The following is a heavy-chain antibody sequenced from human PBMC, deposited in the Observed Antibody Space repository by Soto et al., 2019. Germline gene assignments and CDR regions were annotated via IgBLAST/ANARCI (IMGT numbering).Heavy chain of an antibody. CDR3: ARDSGLPHDAFDI. CDR2: ISSSSSTI. V-gene: IGHV3-48*04. CDR1: GFTFSSYS. J-gene: IGHJ3*02. D-gene: IGHD2-21*02. Sequence: GGSLRLSCAASGFTFSSYSMNWVRQAPGKGLEWVSYISSSSSTIYYADSVKGRFTISRDNAKNSLYLQMNSLRAEDTAVYYCARDSGLPHDAFDIWGQGTMVTVSS.